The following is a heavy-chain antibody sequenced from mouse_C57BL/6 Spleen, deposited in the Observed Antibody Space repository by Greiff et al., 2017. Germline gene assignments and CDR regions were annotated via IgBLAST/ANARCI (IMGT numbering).Heavy chain of an antibody. CDR1: GYTFTSYG. D-gene: IGHD2-1*01. CDR2: IYPRSGNT. J-gene: IGHJ3*01. V-gene: IGHV1-81*01. CDR3: ATALYGNFSWFAY. Sequence: VQLQQSGAELARPGASVKLSCKASGYTFTSYGISWVKQRTGQGLEWIGEIYPRSGNTYYNEKFKGKATLTADKSSSTAYMELRSLTSEASAVYFCATALYGNFSWFAYWGQGTLVTVSA.